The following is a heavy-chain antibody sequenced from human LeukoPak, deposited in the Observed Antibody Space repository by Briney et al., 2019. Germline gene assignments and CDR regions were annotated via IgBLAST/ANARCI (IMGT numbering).Heavy chain of an antibody. CDR2: INTDGTAT. J-gene: IGHJ4*02. D-gene: IGHD3-10*01. V-gene: IGHV3-74*01. CDR1: GFTFSSSW. Sequence: PRGSLRLSCAASGFTFSSSWMHWVRQAAGKGLVWVSRINTDGTATTYADSVKGRFTISRDNAKNTLYLQMNSLRAEDTAVYYCARASGSSNTPLDYWGQGTLVTVSS. CDR3: ARASGSSNTPLDY.